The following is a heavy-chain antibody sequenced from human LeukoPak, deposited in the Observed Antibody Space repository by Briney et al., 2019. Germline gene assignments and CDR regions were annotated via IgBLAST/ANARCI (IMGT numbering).Heavy chain of an antibody. J-gene: IGHJ6*03. CDR3: ARVDSYSYYYYYTDV. D-gene: IGHD5-18*01. Sequence: PSETLSLTCTVSGGSISSSSYYWGWIRQPPGKGLEWIGSIYYSGSTYYNPSLKSRVTISVDTSKNQFSLKLSSVTAADTAVYYCARVDSYSYYYYYTDVWGKGTTVTVSS. V-gene: IGHV4-39*07. CDR2: IYYSGST. CDR1: GGSISSSSYY.